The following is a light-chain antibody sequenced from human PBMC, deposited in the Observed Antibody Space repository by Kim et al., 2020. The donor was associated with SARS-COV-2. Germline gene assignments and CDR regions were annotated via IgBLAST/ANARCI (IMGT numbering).Light chain of an antibody. V-gene: IGKV2-30*02. CDR2: EVS. CDR3: MQGTYWPT. J-gene: IGKJ1*01. Sequence: QPASITCRSSKSLVHSSGNPYLTWFQQRPGQSPRRLIYEVSTRDSGVPDRFRGSGSGTDFTLEISRVEAEDVGVYYCMQGTYWPTFGQGTKVDIK. CDR1: KSLVHSSGNPY.